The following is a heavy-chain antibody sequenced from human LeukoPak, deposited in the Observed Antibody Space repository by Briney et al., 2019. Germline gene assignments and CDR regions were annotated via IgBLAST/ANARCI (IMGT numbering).Heavy chain of an antibody. J-gene: IGHJ3*02. Sequence: PSETLSLTCTVSGGSISSSSYYWGWIRQPPGKGLEWIGSIYCSGSTYYNPSLKSRVTISVDTSKNQFSLKLSSVTAADTAVCYCASIPQTTAPDAFDIWGQGTMVTVSS. V-gene: IGHV4-39*07. CDR3: ASIPQTTAPDAFDI. CDR2: IYCSGST. D-gene: IGHD4-17*01. CDR1: GGSISSSSYY.